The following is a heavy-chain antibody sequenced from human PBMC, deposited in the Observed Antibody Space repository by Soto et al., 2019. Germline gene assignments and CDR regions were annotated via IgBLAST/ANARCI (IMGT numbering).Heavy chain of an antibody. CDR2: INHSGST. D-gene: IGHD2-2*01. CDR1: GGSFSGYY. CDR3: ARGGKRYCSSTSCYPYNWFDP. Sequence: QVQLQQWGAGLLKPSETLSLTCAVYGGSFSGYYWSWIRQPPGKGLEWIGEINHSGSTNYNPSLKSRVTISVDTSKNQFSLMLSSVTAADTAVYYCARGGKRYCSSTSCYPYNWFDPWGQGTLVTVSS. J-gene: IGHJ5*02. V-gene: IGHV4-34*01.